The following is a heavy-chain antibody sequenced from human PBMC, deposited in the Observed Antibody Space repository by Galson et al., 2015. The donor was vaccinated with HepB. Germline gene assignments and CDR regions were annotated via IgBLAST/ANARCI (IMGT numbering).Heavy chain of an antibody. CDR1: GYTFTAYY. V-gene: IGHV1-2*06. D-gene: IGHD4-17*01. CDR2: INPSSGGI. J-gene: IGHJ6*03. CDR3: ARGYGDYQDYYYYYMDV. Sequence: SVKVSCKASGYTFTAYYIHWVRQAPGQGLEWMGRINPSSGGINYAQKFQGRVTMTRDTSINTAYMDLTRLRSDDTAVYYCARGYGDYQDYYYYYMDVWGKGTTVPVSS.